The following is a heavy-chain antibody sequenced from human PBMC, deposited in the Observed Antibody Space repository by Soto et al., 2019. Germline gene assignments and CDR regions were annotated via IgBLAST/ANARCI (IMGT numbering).Heavy chain of an antibody. CDR3: ARSDGRY. Sequence: QVQLQESGPGLVKPSETLSLTCTVSGGSISSYYWSWIRQPPGKGLEWIGSIYYSGSTNYNPSLKRRAHISVATSKNHFSLKLSSVTAADTAVYSCARSDGRYWGQGTLVTVSS. CDR2: IYYSGST. V-gene: IGHV4-59*01. J-gene: IGHJ4*02. CDR1: GGSISSYY.